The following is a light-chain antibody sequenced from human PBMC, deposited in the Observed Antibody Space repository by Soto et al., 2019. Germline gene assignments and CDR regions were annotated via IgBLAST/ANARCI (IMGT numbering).Light chain of an antibody. V-gene: IGKV3-20*01. Sequence: EIVLTQSTGTLSLSPGERYTLSRMASQSVTNNYLAWYQQRPGQAPRLLIFGPSSRAIGIPDRFSGSGSGTDFPLTISRLEPEDFAVYYCPQYGRSPTVGPGTQVEIK. CDR3: PQYGRSPT. CDR1: QSVTNNY. CDR2: GPS. J-gene: IGKJ1*01.